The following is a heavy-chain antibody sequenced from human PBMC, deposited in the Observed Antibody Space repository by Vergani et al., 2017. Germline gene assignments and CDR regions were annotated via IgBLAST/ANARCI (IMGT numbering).Heavy chain of an antibody. Sequence: QVQLQESGPGLVKPSETLSLTCTVSGGSVSSGSYYWSWIRQPPGKGLEWIGYIYYSGSTNYNPSLKSRVTISVDTSKNQFSLKLSSVTAADTAVYYCARVADFYGLGSRLLDLWGQGILVTVSS. V-gene: IGHV4-61*01. CDR1: GGSVSSGSYY. CDR3: ARVADFYGLGSRLLDL. CDR2: IYYSGST. J-gene: IGHJ5*02. D-gene: IGHD3-10*01.